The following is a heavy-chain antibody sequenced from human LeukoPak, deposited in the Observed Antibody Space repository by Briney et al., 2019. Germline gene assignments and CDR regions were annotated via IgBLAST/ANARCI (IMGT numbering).Heavy chain of an antibody. CDR3: ARCLEGKQWLAHYYYYGMDV. D-gene: IGHD6-19*01. V-gene: IGHV4-39*01. CDR1: GGSISSSSYY. CDR2: IYYSGST. J-gene: IGHJ6*02. Sequence: SETLSLTCTVSGGSISSSSYYWGWIRQPPGKGLEWIGSIYYSGSTYCNPSLKSRVTISVDTSKNQFSLKLSSVTAADTAVHYCARCLEGKQWLAHYYYYGMDVWGQGTTVTVSS.